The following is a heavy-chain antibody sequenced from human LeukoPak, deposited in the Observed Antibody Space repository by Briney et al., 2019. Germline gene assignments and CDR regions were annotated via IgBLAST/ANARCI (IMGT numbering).Heavy chain of an antibody. CDR3: ARAGPPYGDYVVT. CDR2: IYYSGST. Sequence: SETLSLTCTVSGGSISSSSYYWGWIRQPPGKGLEWIGSIYYSGSTYYNPSLKSRVTISVDTSKNQFSLKLSSVTAADTAVYYCARAGPPYGDYVVTWGQRTLVTVSS. D-gene: IGHD4-17*01. V-gene: IGHV4-39*07. J-gene: IGHJ5*02. CDR1: GGSISSSSYY.